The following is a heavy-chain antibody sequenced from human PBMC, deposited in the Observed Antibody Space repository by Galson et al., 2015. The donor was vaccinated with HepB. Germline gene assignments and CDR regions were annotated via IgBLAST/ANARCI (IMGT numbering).Heavy chain of an antibody. CDR1: GFAFSGYW. Sequence: SLRLSCAASGFAFSGYWTSWVRQAPGKGLEWVANINQVGSEKFSVDSVRGRFIMSRDSAKDSLYLQMNSLRAEDTAVYYCARGGLNYFDFWGQGTLVTVSS. D-gene: IGHD2-8*01. CDR2: INQVGSEK. V-gene: IGHV3-7*01. J-gene: IGHJ4*02. CDR3: ARGGLNYFDF.